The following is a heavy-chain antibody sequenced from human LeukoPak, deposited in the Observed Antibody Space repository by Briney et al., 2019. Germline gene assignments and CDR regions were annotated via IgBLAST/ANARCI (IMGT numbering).Heavy chain of an antibody. V-gene: IGHV1-69*05. CDR1: GGTFSSYA. D-gene: IGHD2-2*01. Sequence: SVKVSCKASGGTFSSYAIGWVRQAPGQGLEWMGGIIPIFGTANYAQKFQGRVTITMDESTSTAYMELSSLRSEDTAVYYCARSAVGVVPAPRAWFDPWGQGTLVTVSS. J-gene: IGHJ5*02. CDR3: ARSAVGVVPAPRAWFDP. CDR2: IIPIFGTA.